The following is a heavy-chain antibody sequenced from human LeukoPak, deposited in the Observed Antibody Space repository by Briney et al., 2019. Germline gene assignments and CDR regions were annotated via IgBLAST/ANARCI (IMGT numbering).Heavy chain of an antibody. D-gene: IGHD1-26*01. J-gene: IGHJ4*02. CDR1: GGSISSYY. V-gene: IGHV4-59*08. CDR2: IYYSGST. CDR3: ARGAKGSYSY. Sequence: SETLSLTCTVSGGSISSYYWSWIRQPPGKGLEWIGYIYYSGSTNYNPSLKSRVTISVDTSKNQFSLKLSSVTAADTAVYYCARGAKGSYSYWGQGALVTVSS.